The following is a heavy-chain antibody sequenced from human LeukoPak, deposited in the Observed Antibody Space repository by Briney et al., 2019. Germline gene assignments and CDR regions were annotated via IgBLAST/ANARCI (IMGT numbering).Heavy chain of an antibody. J-gene: IGHJ6*02. CDR3: ARDSPYYYDRYYYGMDV. Sequence: GGSLRLSCAASGFTFSSYEMNWVRQAPGKGLEWVSYISSSGSTIYYADSVKGRFTISRDNAKNSMYLQMNSLRAEDTAVYYCARDSPYYYDRYYYGMDVWGQGTTVTVSS. CDR1: GFTFSSYE. CDR2: ISSSGSTI. V-gene: IGHV3-48*03. D-gene: IGHD3-22*01.